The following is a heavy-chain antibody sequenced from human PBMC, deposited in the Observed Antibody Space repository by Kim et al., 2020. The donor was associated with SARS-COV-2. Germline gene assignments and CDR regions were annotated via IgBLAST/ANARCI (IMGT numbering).Heavy chain of an antibody. CDR1: GFTFSSYG. D-gene: IGHD2-2*01. Sequence: GGSLRLSCAASGFTFSSYGMHWVRQAPGKGLEWVAVIWYDGSNKYYADSVKGRFTISRDNSKNTLYLQMNSLRAEDTAVYYCARAGCSSTSCYVHYYYGIDVWGQGTTVTVSS. J-gene: IGHJ6*02. V-gene: IGHV3-33*01. CDR3: ARAGCSSTSCYVHYYYGIDV. CDR2: IWYDGSNK.